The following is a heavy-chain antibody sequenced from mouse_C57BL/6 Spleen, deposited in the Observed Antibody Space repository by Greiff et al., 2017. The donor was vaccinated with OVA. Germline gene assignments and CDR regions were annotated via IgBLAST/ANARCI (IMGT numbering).Heavy chain of an antibody. Sequence: EVMLVESGGGLVKPGGSLKLSCAASGFTFSSYAMSWVRQTPEKRLEWVATISDGGSYTYYPDNVKGRFTISRDNAKNNLYLQMSHLKSEDTAMYYCAREGTGIRGWYFDVWGTGTTVTVSS. D-gene: IGHD4-1*01. CDR1: GFTFSSYA. CDR3: AREGTGIRGWYFDV. CDR2: ISDGGSYT. J-gene: IGHJ1*03. V-gene: IGHV5-4*01.